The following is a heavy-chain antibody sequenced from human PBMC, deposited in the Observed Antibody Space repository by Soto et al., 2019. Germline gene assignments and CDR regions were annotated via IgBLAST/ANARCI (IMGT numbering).Heavy chain of an antibody. CDR2: IKQDGSEK. J-gene: IGHJ3*02. Sequence: LRLSCAASGFTFSSYWMSWVRQAPGKGLEWVANIKQDGSEKYYVDSVKGRFTISRDNAKNSLYLQMNSLRAEDTAVYYCARTIAARFGSDAFDIWGQGTMVTVSS. D-gene: IGHD6-6*01. V-gene: IGHV3-7*01. CDR3: ARTIAARFGSDAFDI. CDR1: GFTFSSYW.